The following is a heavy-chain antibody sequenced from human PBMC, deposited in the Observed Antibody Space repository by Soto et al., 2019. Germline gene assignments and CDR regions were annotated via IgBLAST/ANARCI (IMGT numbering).Heavy chain of an antibody. CDR1: GYRLSELS. D-gene: IGHD3-16*01. V-gene: IGHV1-24*01. CDR3: AAEKYGGATSATRFDF. Sequence: QVQLTQSGPEIKKPGAPVKLSCKVSGYRLSELSIHGVRQWPGKGLEWVGGVDPEETATRYAQKLRGRVNMTAETSTHTPYMQLRDLKSADTAVYYCAAEKYGGATSATRFDFWGPGTLVPVSS. CDR2: VDPEETAT. J-gene: IGHJ4*02.